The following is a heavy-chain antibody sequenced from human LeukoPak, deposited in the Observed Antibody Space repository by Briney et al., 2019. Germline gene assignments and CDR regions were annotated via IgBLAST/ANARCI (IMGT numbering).Heavy chain of an antibody. CDR2: ISAYNGNT. CDR1: GYTFTSYG. Sequence: ASVKVSCKASGYTFTSYGISWVRQAPGQGLEWVGWISAYNGNTNYAQKLQGRVTMTTDTSTSTAYMELRSLRSDDTAVYYCARTPDFWSGYSPGYWGQGTLVTVSS. D-gene: IGHD3-3*01. CDR3: ARTPDFWSGYSPGY. J-gene: IGHJ4*02. V-gene: IGHV1-18*01.